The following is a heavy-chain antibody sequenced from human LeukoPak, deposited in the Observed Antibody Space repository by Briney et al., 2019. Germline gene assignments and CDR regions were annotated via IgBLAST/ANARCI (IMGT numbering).Heavy chain of an antibody. CDR3: ARDLGTMVVVVLFHS. Sequence: GGSLRLSCAASGFTFSNYWMSWVRQAPGKGLEWVSSIDRSSDYTYYADSVKGRFTISRDNAKNSLYLQMNSLRAEDTAVYYCARDLGTMVVVVLFHSWGQGTLVTVSS. D-gene: IGHD3-22*01. CDR2: IDRSSDYT. CDR1: GFTFSNYW. J-gene: IGHJ4*02. V-gene: IGHV3-21*01.